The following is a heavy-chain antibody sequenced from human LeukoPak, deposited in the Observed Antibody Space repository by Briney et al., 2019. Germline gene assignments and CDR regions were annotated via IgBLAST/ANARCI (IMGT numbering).Heavy chain of an antibody. J-gene: IGHJ4*02. D-gene: IGHD3-16*02. Sequence: ASVKVSCKASGYTFTSYGISWVRQAPGQGLEWMGWISAYNGNTNYAQKLQGRVTMTTDTSTSTAYMELRSLRSDDTAVYYCARDDPNCDYVWGSYRFDYWGQGTLVTVSS. CDR1: GYTFTSYG. CDR2: ISAYNGNT. CDR3: ARDDPNCDYVWGSYRFDY. V-gene: IGHV1-18*01.